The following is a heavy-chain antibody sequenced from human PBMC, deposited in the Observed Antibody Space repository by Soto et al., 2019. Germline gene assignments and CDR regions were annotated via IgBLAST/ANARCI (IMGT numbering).Heavy chain of an antibody. CDR3: ANIAAADLSDAFDI. J-gene: IGHJ3*02. CDR2: IYPADSDT. CDR1: GYSFPSQW. D-gene: IGHD6-13*01. Sequence: GESLKISCKGSGYSFPSQWIGWVRQMPGKGLEWMGNIYPADSDTRYSPSFQGQVTISADKSIRTAYLQWSSLKASDTGIYYCANIAAADLSDAFDIWGQGTMVTVSS. V-gene: IGHV5-51*01.